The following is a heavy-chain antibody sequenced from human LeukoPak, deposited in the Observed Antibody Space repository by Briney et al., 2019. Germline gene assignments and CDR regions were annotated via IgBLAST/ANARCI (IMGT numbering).Heavy chain of an antibody. J-gene: IGHJ3*02. CDR1: GGSINSYY. V-gene: IGHV4-59*01. Sequence: TSETLSLTCTVSGGSINSYYWSWIRQPPGKGLEWIGYIYDSGSTNYNPSLKSRVTISVDTSKNQFSLKLSSVTAADTAVYFCARGPYSYDSSGAFDIWGQGTMVTVSS. CDR2: IYDSGST. D-gene: IGHD3-22*01. CDR3: ARGPYSYDSSGAFDI.